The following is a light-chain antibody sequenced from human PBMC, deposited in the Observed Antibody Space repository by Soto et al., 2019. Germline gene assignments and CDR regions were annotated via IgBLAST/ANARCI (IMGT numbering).Light chain of an antibody. CDR3: QQYNSYSWT. Sequence: DIQMTQSPSTLSASVRDRDTITCRASQSISSWLAWYQQKPGKAPKLLIYDASSLESGVPSRFSGSGSGTEFTLTISSLQTDDFATYYCQQYNSYSWTFGQGTKVDIK. CDR2: DAS. J-gene: IGKJ1*01. V-gene: IGKV1-5*01. CDR1: QSISSW.